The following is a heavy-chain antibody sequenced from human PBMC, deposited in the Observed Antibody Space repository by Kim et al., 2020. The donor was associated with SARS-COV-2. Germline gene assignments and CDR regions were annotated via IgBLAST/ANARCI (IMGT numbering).Heavy chain of an antibody. V-gene: IGHV1-69*13. J-gene: IGHJ6*02. CDR2: IIPIFGTA. Sequence: SVKVSCKASGGTFSSYAISWVRQAPGQGLEWMGGIIPIFGTANYAQKFQGRVTITADESTSTAYMELSSLRSEDTAVYYCAREGGVLSEPRSLTGGMDVWGQGTTVTVSS. D-gene: IGHD2-2*01. CDR1: GGTFSSYA. CDR3: AREGGVLSEPRSLTGGMDV.